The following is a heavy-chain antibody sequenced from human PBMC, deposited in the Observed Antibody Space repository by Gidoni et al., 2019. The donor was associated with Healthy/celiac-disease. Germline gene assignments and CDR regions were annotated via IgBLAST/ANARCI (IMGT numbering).Heavy chain of an antibody. V-gene: IGHV4-39*01. CDR3: ARHKYYDFCSGPLPHYFDY. CDR1: GGSISSSSYY. CDR2: IYYSGST. D-gene: IGHD3-3*01. Sequence: QLQLQESGPGLVKPSETLSLTCTVSGGSISSSSYYWGWIRQPPGQGLEWIGSIYYSGSTYYNPSLKSRVTISVDTSKNQFSLKLSSVTAADTAVYYCARHKYYDFCSGPLPHYFDYWGQGTLVTVSS. J-gene: IGHJ4*02.